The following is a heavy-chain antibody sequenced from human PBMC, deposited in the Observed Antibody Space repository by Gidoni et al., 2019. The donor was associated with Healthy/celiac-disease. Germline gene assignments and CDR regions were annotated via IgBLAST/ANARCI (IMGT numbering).Heavy chain of an antibody. Sequence: EVQLVESGGGLVQPGGSLRLSCAASGFTFSSYDMHWVRQATGKGLEWVSAIGTAGDTYYPGSVKGRFTISRENAKNSLYLQMNSLRAGDTAVYYCARSVYDSTRGAFDIWGQGTMVTVSS. CDR3: ARSVYDSTRGAFDI. V-gene: IGHV3-13*01. CDR1: GFTFSSYD. CDR2: IGTAGDT. D-gene: IGHD3-22*01. J-gene: IGHJ3*02.